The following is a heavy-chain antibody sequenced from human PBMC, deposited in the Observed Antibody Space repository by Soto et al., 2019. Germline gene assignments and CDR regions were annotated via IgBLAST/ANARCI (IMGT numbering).Heavy chain of an antibody. Sequence: GGSLRLSCAASGFTFSSYAMHWVRQAPGKGLEWVAVISYDGSNKYYADSVKGRFTISRDNSKNTLYLQMNSLRAEDTAVYYCARGAGGLIDPRDYYYYYYGMDVWGQGTTVTV. CDR1: GFTFSSYA. D-gene: IGHD3-16*01. V-gene: IGHV3-30-3*01. CDR3: ARGAGGLIDPRDYYYYYYGMDV. CDR2: ISYDGSNK. J-gene: IGHJ6*02.